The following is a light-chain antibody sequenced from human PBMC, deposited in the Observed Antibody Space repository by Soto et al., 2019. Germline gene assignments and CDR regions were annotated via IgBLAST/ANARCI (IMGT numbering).Light chain of an antibody. CDR3: SSYTGVITTLVL. Sequence: QSALTQPASVSGSPGQSITISCTGTSSDVGRYNYVSWYQHHPGKAPKLMIYAVNNRPSGVSDRFSGFKSGNTASLTISGLQAEDEADYYCSSYTGVITTLVLFGGGTKLTVL. CDR2: AVN. CDR1: SSDVGRYNY. V-gene: IGLV2-14*01. J-gene: IGLJ2*01.